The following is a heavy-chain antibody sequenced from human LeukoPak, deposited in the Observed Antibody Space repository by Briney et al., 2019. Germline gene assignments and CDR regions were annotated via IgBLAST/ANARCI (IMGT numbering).Heavy chain of an antibody. J-gene: IGHJ6*02. CDR1: GFTFSSYG. D-gene: IGHD6-19*01. Sequence: GGSLRLSCAASGFTFSSYGMHWVRQVPGKGLEWVAVISYDGSNKYYADSVEGRFTISRDNSKNTLYLQMNSLRAEDTAVYYCAKDQQESGWSYYYYYYGMDVWGQGTTVTVSS. CDR2: ISYDGSNK. CDR3: AKDQQESGWSYYYYYYGMDV. V-gene: IGHV3-30*18.